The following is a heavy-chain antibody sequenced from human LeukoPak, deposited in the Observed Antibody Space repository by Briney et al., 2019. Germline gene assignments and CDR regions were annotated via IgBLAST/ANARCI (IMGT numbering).Heavy chain of an antibody. V-gene: IGHV3-7*03. CDR2: INSDGSEG. CDR1: GFTFSGFW. Sequence: GGSLRLSCAVSGFTFSGFWMSWSRQAPGKGLEWVASINSDGSEGYYADVVKGRFTISRDNAKNSLYLQINSLRAEDTAVYYRARSSYSSSSSVWGQGTMVTVSS. J-gene: IGHJ3*01. CDR3: ARSSYSSSSSV. D-gene: IGHD6-6*01.